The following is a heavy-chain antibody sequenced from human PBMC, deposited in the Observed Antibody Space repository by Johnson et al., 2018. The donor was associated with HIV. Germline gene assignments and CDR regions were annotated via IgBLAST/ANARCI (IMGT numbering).Heavy chain of an antibody. CDR2: IHSDETDT. J-gene: IGHJ3*02. CDR1: GFTFHDYG. CDR3: ASSWFGELSYAFDI. V-gene: IGHV3-74*02. D-gene: IGHD3-10*01. Sequence: VQLVESGGGLVQPGRSLRLSCAASGFTFHDYGMNWVRQTPGKGLEWVSHIHSDETDTTYADSVKGRFTISRDNARNTLYLQLNSLVAEDTAVYYCASSWFGELSYAFDIWGQGTMVTVSS.